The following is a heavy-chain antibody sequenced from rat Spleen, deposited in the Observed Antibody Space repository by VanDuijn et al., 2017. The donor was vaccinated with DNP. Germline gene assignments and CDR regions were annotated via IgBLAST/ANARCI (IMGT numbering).Heavy chain of an antibody. CDR1: GFTFSNFG. CDR2: ISPRSNIT. V-gene: IGHV5-19*01. CDR3: TTGGAAAY. Sequence: EVQLVESGGGLVQPGRSLKLSCAASGFTFSNFGLHWIRQAPTKGLEWVSSISPRSNITYYRDSVKGRFTVSRDNAKSTLFLQMDSLRSEDTATYYCTTGGAAAYWGQGTLVTVSS. D-gene: IGHD1-2*01. J-gene: IGHJ3*01.